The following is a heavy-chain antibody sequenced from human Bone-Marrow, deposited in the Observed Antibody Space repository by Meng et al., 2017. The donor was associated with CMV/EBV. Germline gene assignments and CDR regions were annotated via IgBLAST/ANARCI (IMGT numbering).Heavy chain of an antibody. V-gene: IGHV1-18*01. CDR2: ISAYNGNT. J-gene: IGHJ4*02. Sequence: ASVKVSCKASGYTFTSYGISWVRQAPGQGLEWMGWISAYNGNTNYAQKLQGTVTMTTDTSTSTAYMELRSLRSDDTAMYYCARGDEWELLYYFDYWGQGTLVTVSS. D-gene: IGHD1-26*01. CDR3: ARGDEWELLYYFDY. CDR1: GYTFTSYG.